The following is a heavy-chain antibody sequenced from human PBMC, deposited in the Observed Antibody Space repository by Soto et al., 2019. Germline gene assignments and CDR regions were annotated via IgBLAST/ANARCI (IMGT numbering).Heavy chain of an antibody. CDR2: ISSSGSTI. CDR1: GFTFSSYE. V-gene: IGHV3-48*03. CDR3: ASAQYQLLFYGGMDV. D-gene: IGHD2-2*01. Sequence: GGSLRLSCAASGFTFSSYEMNWVRQAPGKGLEWVSYISSSGSTIYYADSVKGRFTISRDNAKNSLYLQMNSLRAEDTAVYYCASAQYQLLFYGGMDVWGQGTTVIVS. J-gene: IGHJ6*02.